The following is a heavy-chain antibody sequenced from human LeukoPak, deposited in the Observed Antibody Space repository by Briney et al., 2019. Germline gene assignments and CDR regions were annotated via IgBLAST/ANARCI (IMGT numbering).Heavy chain of an antibody. Sequence: GGSLRLSCVASGFTFSSPAMSWVRQTPGKGLEWVSSITPSGDGTYYAASVKGRFTISRDNSKNTLYLQMDSLRADDTAKYYCAKDSPVATWWGQGTLVTVSS. V-gene: IGHV3-23*01. D-gene: IGHD1-26*01. J-gene: IGHJ4*02. CDR1: GFTFSSPA. CDR3: AKDSPVATW. CDR2: ITPSGDGT.